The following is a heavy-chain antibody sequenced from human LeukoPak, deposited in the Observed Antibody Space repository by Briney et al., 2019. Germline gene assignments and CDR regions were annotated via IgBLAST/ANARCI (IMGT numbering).Heavy chain of an antibody. CDR3: AREAGFDYYGSGSPLDY. CDR1: GGSFSNHF. J-gene: IGHJ4*02. V-gene: IGHV4-4*07. D-gene: IGHD3-10*01. CDR2: IYPSGNT. Sequence: PSETLSLTCSVSGGSFSNHFWSWVRQPAGKGLEWIGRIYPSGNTNYNPSLKSRVTISVDTSKKQFSLKLSSVTAADTAVYYCAREAGFDYYGSGSPLDYWGQGTLVTVSS.